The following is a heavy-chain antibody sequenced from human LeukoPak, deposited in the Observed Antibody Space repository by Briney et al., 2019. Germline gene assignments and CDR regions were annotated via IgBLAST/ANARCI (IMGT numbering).Heavy chain of an antibody. V-gene: IGHV4-39*01. J-gene: IGHJ4*02. CDR1: GGSISSSSYY. Sequence: SETLSLTCTVSGGSISSSSYYWGWIRQPPGKGLEWIGSIYYSGSTYYNPSLKSRVTISVDTSKNQFSLKLSSVTAADTAVYYCASPVNRDDPGEAGYGYWGQGTLVTVSS. D-gene: IGHD5-24*01. CDR3: ASPVNRDDPGEAGYGY. CDR2: IYYSGST.